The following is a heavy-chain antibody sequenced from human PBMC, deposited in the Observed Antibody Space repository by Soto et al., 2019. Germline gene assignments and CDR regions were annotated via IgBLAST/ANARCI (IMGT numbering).Heavy chain of an antibody. CDR2: VHHSWGS. V-gene: IGHV4-4*08. J-gene: IGHJ6*02. CDR1: GGSISSYY. D-gene: IGHD3-10*01. Sequence: QVQLQESGPGLVKPSETMSLSCTVSGGSISSYYWRWFRQSPGKRMEWIGYVHHSWGSSYNPSLPRRVAISPDTSKRQFSMKGTSVTATDTAVYYCARRGFGPLRGLVAVWGQGTTVTVSS. CDR3: ARRGFGPLRGLVAV.